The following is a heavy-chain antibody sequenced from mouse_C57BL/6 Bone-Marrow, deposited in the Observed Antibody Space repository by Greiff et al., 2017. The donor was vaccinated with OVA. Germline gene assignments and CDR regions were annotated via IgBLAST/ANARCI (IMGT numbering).Heavy chain of an antibody. J-gene: IGHJ1*03. V-gene: IGHV1-81*01. Sequence: QVQLKESGAELARPGASVKLSCKASGYTFTSYGISWVKQRTGQGLEWIGEIYPRSGNTYYNEKFKGKATLTADKSSSTAYMELRSLTSEDSAVYFCARRTTVVAPYWYFDVWGTGTTVTVSS. CDR3: ARRTTVVAPYWYFDV. CDR1: GYTFTSYG. CDR2: IYPRSGNT. D-gene: IGHD1-1*01.